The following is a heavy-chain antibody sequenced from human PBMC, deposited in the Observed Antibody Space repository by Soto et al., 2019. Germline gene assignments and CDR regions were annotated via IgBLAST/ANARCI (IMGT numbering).Heavy chain of an antibody. Sequence: GGSLRLSCSGSGFSLSGSAIHWVRQASGQGLEWLGRIRDKANNDATAYAAPVKGRFTISRDESQNVVFLQMNSLKTEDTAIYYCTRPTSGSYGDDSDYWGQGTQVTVSS. CDR2: IRDKANNDAT. D-gene: IGHD1-26*01. J-gene: IGHJ4*02. CDR3: TRPTSGSYGDDSDY. V-gene: IGHV3-73*01. CDR1: GFSLSGSA.